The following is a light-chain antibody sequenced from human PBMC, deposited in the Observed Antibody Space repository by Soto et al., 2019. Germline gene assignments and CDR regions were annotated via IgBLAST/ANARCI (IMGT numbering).Light chain of an antibody. Sequence: QSLLTQSPSVSGAPGQRVTISCTGSGSTIGAGYDVHWYQQLPGTAPKLLIYDNSNRPSGVPDRFSGSKSGTSASLAISGLQAEDEADYYCQSYDSSLSVVFGGGTKLTVL. CDR1: GSTIGAGYD. J-gene: IGLJ2*01. CDR3: QSYDSSLSVV. V-gene: IGLV1-40*01. CDR2: DNS.